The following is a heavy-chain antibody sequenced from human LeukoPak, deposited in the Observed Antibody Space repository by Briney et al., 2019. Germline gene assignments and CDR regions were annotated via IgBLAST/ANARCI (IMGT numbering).Heavy chain of an antibody. Sequence: PGGSLRLSCAASGFTFSRYAMNWVRQAPGKGLEWVSTISDNGDSTYYADSVKGRFTISRDNSNYTLFLQMNSLRAEDRALYYCAKGDVWEPTRGFDPWGQGTLVTVSS. CDR1: GFTFSRYA. J-gene: IGHJ5*02. V-gene: IGHV3-23*01. D-gene: IGHD1-26*01. CDR3: AKGDVWEPTRGFDP. CDR2: ISDNGDST.